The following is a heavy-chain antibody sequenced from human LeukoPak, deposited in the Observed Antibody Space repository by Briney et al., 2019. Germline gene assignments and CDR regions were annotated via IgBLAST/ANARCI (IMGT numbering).Heavy chain of an antibody. J-gene: IGHJ3*02. CDR1: GFTFSNAW. Sequence: GGSLRLSCAASGFTFSNAWMSWVRQAPGKGLEWVGRIKSKTDGGTTDYAAHVKGRFTISRDDSKNTLYLQMNSLKTEDTAVYYCTTDRSRYYYDSSGYYRVNDAFDIWGQGTMVTVSS. CDR2: IKSKTDGGTT. V-gene: IGHV3-15*01. CDR3: TTDRSRYYYDSSGYYRVNDAFDI. D-gene: IGHD3-22*01.